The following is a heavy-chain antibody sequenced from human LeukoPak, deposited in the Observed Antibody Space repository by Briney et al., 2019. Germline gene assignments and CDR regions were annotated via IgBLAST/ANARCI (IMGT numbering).Heavy chain of an antibody. D-gene: IGHD3-10*01. CDR3: ARRDYYGSGSYYGNFDY. V-gene: IGHV5-51*01. CDR2: IYPGDSHT. Sequence: GESLKISFKSSGYSFTNHWIGWVRQMPGKGLEWMGVIYPGDSHTRYSPSFQGQVIISADKSISTAYLQWSSLKASDTAMYYCARRDYYGSGSYYGNFDYWGQGTLVTVSS. J-gene: IGHJ4*02. CDR1: GYSFTNHW.